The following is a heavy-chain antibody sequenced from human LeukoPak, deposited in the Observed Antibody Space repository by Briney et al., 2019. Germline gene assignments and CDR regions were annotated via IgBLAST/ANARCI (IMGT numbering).Heavy chain of an antibody. Sequence: GGSLRLSCAASGFTFNSEAMSWVRQAPGKGLEWVSAISSGGENTYYADSVKGRFTISRDNSKNTLYLQMNSLRAEDTAVYYCAKVESVVVPAALYYWGQGTLVTVSS. CDR2: ISSGGENT. D-gene: IGHD2-2*01. J-gene: IGHJ4*02. CDR3: AKVESVVVPAALYY. CDR1: GFTFNSEA. V-gene: IGHV3-23*01.